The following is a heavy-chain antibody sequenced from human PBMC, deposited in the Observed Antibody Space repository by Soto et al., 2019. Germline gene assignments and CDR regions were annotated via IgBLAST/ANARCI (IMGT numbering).Heavy chain of an antibody. D-gene: IGHD3-10*01. Sequence: EVQLVESGGGLVQPGGSLRLSCAASGFTVSSNYMSWVRQAPGKGLEWVSVIYSGGSTYYADSVKGRFTISRHNSKNKLYLQMNSLRAEDTAVYYCARGDGEDAFDIWGQGTMVTVSS. J-gene: IGHJ3*02. CDR1: GFTVSSNY. V-gene: IGHV3-53*04. CDR2: IYSGGST. CDR3: ARGDGEDAFDI.